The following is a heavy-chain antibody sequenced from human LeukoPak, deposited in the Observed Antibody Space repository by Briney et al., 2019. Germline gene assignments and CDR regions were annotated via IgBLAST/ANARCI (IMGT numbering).Heavy chain of an antibody. CDR2: IKQDGSEQ. CDR3: AVAYGLDV. D-gene: IGHD3-10*01. Sequence: GGSLRLSCAASGFTFSSYWMSWVRQAPGKGLEWVANIKQDGSEQYYMDSVKGRFTISRDNARNSLYLQINSLSAEDTAIYYCAVAYGLDVWGQGTTVTVSS. CDR1: GFTFSSYW. J-gene: IGHJ6*02. V-gene: IGHV3-7*03.